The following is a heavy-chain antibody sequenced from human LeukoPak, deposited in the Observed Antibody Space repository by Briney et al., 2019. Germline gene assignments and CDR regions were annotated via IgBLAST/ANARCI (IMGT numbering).Heavy chain of an antibody. CDR1: GHTFTSYD. V-gene: IGHV1-8*01. CDR2: MNPNSGNT. CDR3: ARVDYSNDYYYYYMDV. Sequence: GASVKVSCKASGHTFTSYDINWVRQATGQGLEWMGWMNPNSGNTGYAQKFQGRVTMTRNTSISTAYMELSSLRSEDTAVYYCARVDYSNDYYYYYMDVWGKGTTVTVSS. D-gene: IGHD4-11*01. J-gene: IGHJ6*03.